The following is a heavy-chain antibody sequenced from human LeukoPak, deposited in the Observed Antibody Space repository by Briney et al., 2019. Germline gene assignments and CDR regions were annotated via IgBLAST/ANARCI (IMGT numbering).Heavy chain of an antibody. D-gene: IGHD2-2*01. V-gene: IGHV3-21*01. Sequence: GGSLRLSCAASGFTLSNYGMNWVRQAPGKGLEWVSSISTSSRYIYYKDSVRGRFAISRDDAKNSLYLEMNSLRAEDTAVYYCARADCSSSTCYLRRSWFDPWGQGTLVTVSS. CDR3: ARADCSSSTCYLRRSWFDP. J-gene: IGHJ5*02. CDR1: GFTLSNYG. CDR2: ISTSSRYI.